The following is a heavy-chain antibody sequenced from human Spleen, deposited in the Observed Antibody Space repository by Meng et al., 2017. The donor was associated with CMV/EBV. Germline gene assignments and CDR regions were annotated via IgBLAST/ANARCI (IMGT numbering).Heavy chain of an antibody. D-gene: IGHD3-16*02. CDR1: GFTFSNYA. V-gene: IGHV3-23*03. J-gene: IGHJ4*02. Sequence: GGSLRLSCAASGFTFSNYAVTWVRQAPGRGLEWVSLIYSGGTSIYYADSVKGRFTISRDDSKNTLYLQMNSLRAEDTAVYYCAKAGNYIWGSYRYDYWGQGTQVTVSS. CDR3: AKAGNYIWGSYRYDY. CDR2: IYSGGTSI.